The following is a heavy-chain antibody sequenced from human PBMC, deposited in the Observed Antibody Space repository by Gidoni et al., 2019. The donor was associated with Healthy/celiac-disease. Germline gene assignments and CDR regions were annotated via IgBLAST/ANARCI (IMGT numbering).Heavy chain of an antibody. CDR2: ILPIFGTA. V-gene: IGHV1-69*06. CDR1: GGTFSSYA. CDR3: ASALAAAGTEFYYYYGMDV. J-gene: IGHJ6*04. Sequence: QVQLVQSGAEVKKTGSSVKVSCKASGGTFSSYAISWVRQAPGQWLEWMGGILPIFGTANYAQKYQGRVTITADKSTSTAYMELSSLRSEDTAVYYCASALAAAGTEFYYYYGMDVWGKGTTVTVSS. D-gene: IGHD6-13*01.